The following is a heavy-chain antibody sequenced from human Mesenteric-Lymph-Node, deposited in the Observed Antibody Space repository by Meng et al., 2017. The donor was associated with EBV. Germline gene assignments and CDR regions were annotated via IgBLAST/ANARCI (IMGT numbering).Heavy chain of an antibody. CDR2: INHSGST. CDR3: ASPGYPGGVLWFAN. V-gene: IGHV4-34*01. CDR1: GGSFSGYY. Sequence: VQLRQWGAGLLKPSETLSLTCAVYGGSFSGYYLSWIRQSPGKGLEWIGEINHSGSTNYNPSLKSRVTISLDTSKTQFSLKLSSVTAADTAVYYCASPGYPGGVLWFANWGQGTLVTVSS. D-gene: IGHD3-10*01. J-gene: IGHJ4*02.